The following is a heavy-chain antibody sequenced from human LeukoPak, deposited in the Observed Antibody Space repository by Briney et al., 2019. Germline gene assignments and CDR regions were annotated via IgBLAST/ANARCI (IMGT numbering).Heavy chain of an antibody. V-gene: IGHV4-59*01. CDR2: IYYSGST. CDR3: ARVLHLTGYYYFDY. D-gene: IGHD3-9*01. J-gene: IGHJ4*02. CDR1: GGSISSYY. Sequence: SETLSLTCTVSGGSISSYYWSWIRQPPGKGLEWIGYIYYSGSTNYNPSLKSRVTISVDTSKNQFSLKLSSVTAADTAVYYCARVLHLTGYYYFDYWGQGTLVTVSS.